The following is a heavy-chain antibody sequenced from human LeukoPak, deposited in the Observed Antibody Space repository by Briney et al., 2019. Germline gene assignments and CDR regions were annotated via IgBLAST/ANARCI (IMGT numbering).Heavy chain of an antibody. CDR2: MNPNSGNT. CDR3: ARAYYDFWSGYYYYYGMDV. CDR1: GYTFTSYD. D-gene: IGHD3-3*01. J-gene: IGHJ6*02. Sequence: GASVKVSCTASGYTFTSYDINWVRQATGQGLEWMGWMNPNSGNTGYAQKFQGRGTMTRNTSISTAYMELSSLRCEDTAVYYCARAYYDFWSGYYYYYGMDVWGQGTTVTVSS. V-gene: IGHV1-8*01.